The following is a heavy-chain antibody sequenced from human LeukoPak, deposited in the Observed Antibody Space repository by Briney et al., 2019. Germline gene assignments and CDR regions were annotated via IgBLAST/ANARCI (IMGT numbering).Heavy chain of an antibody. CDR3: ARDHYGSGSPDY. CDR1: GDSTSTDY. Sequence: SETLSLTCTVSGDSTSTDYWTWIRQPPGKGLEWIGYIYYSGSANYNPSLRGRVTISLDTSKNQFSLTLTSVTAADTAVYYCARDHYGSGSPDYWGQGTLVTVSS. D-gene: IGHD3-10*01. CDR2: IYYSGSA. J-gene: IGHJ4*02. V-gene: IGHV4-59*01.